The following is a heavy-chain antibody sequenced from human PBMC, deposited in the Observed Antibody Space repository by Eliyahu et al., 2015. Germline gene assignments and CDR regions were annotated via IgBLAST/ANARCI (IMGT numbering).Heavy chain of an antibody. V-gene: IGHV3-11*06. CDR3: ATGSTYSYDSSGFWG. J-gene: IGHJ3*01. Sequence: DSVKGRFTISRDNAKNSLYLQMNSLRAEDTAVFYCATGSTYSYDSSGFWGWGQGTMVTVSS. D-gene: IGHD3-22*01.